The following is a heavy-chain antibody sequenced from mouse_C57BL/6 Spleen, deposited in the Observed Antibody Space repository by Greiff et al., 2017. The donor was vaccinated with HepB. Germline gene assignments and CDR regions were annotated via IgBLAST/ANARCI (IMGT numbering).Heavy chain of an antibody. CDR1: GFSLTSYG. CDR3: AREGLLKGDAMDY. V-gene: IGHV2-6*01. J-gene: IGHJ4*01. Sequence: QVQLQQSGPGLVAPSQSLSITCTVSGFSLTSYGVDWVRQSPGKGLEWLGVIWGVGSTNYNSALKSRLSISKDNAKSQVFLKMNSLQTDDTAMYYCAREGLLKGDAMDYWGQGTSVTVSS. D-gene: IGHD2-3*01. CDR2: IWGVGST.